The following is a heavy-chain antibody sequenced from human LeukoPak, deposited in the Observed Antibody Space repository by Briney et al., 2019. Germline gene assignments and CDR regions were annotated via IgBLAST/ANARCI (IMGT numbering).Heavy chain of an antibody. CDR2: IRIPTGAL. D-gene: IGHD3-22*01. J-gene: IGHJ4*02. CDR1: GFTFSSSS. Sequence: GGSLRLSCAASGFTFSSSSMNWVRQAPGKGLEWLSYIRIPTGALYYADSVKGRFTISRDNAKNSLYLQMNNLRAEDTAVYYCVRGKLVYYYDNSGYFDSWGRGTLVTVSS. CDR3: VRGKLVYYYDNSGYFDS. V-gene: IGHV3-48*01.